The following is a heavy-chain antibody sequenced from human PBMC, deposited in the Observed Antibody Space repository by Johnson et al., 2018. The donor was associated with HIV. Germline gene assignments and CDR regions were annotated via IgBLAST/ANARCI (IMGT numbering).Heavy chain of an antibody. CDR2: IYSGGNT. CDR1: GFTVSSNY. J-gene: IGHJ3*02. Sequence: VQLVESGGGLIQPGGSLRLSCAASGFTVSSNYMSWVRQPPGKGLEWVSVIYSGGNTYYADSVKGRFTISRDNSKNTLYLQMNSLRAEDTAVYYCATSLTGTRPFDIWGQGTMVTVSS. D-gene: IGHD1-7*01. CDR3: ATSLTGTRPFDI. V-gene: IGHV3-66*03.